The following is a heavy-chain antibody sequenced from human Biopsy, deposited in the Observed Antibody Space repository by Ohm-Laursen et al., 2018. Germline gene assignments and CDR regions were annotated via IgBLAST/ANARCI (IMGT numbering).Heavy chain of an antibody. D-gene: IGHD3-10*01. CDR1: GYTFGGYY. CDR3: ARPPAYPSIKGYYCLDL. V-gene: IGHV1-2*02. J-gene: IGHJ4*01. Sequence: SVKVSCKASGYTFGGYYIHWVRQAPGHGLEWMAWINPNSGNSNYAQSFQDRLTVTRDTSVTTAYMELTSLTSDDTTIYYCARPPAYPSIKGYYCLDLWGQGTLVTVSS. CDR2: INPNSGNS.